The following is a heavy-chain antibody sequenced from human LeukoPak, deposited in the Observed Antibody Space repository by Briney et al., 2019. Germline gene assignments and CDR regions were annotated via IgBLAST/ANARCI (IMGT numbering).Heavy chain of an antibody. J-gene: IGHJ4*02. CDR2: ISSNGGST. V-gene: IGHV3-64D*09. Sequence: PGGSLRLSCSASGFTFSSYAMHWVRQAPGKGLEYVPAISSNGGSTYYADSVKGRFTISRDNSKNTLYLQMSSLRAEDTAVYYCVKGGDRIAVAGTYWGQGTLVTVSS. CDR1: GFTFSSYA. CDR3: VKGGDRIAVAGTY. D-gene: IGHD6-19*01.